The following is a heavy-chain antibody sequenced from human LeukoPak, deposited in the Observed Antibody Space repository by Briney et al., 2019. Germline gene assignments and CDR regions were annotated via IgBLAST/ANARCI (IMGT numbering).Heavy chain of an antibody. J-gene: IGHJ3*02. CDR3: ARGIAARPEAFDI. D-gene: IGHD6-6*01. Sequence: GGSLRLSCAASGFTFSSYWMSWVRQAPGKGLEWVANIKQDGSEKYYVDSVKGRFTISRDNAKNSLYLQMNSLRAEDTAVYYCARGIAARPEAFDIWGQGTMVTVSS. CDR2: IKQDGSEK. V-gene: IGHV3-7*01. CDR1: GFTFSSYW.